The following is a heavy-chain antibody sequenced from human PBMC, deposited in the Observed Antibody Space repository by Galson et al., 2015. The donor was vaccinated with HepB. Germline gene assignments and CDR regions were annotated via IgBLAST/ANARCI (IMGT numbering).Heavy chain of an antibody. V-gene: IGHV3-48*04. CDR2: ISSSSSTI. Sequence: SLRLSCAASGFTFSSYSMNWVRQAPGKGLEWVSYISSSSSTIYYADSVKGRFTISRDNAKNSLYLQMNSLRAEDTAVYYCARMTTADWFDPWGQGTLVTVSS. J-gene: IGHJ5*02. D-gene: IGHD4-11*01. CDR3: ARMTTADWFDP. CDR1: GFTFSSYS.